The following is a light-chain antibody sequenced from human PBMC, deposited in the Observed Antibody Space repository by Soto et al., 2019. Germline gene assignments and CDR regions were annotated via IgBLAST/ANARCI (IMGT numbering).Light chain of an antibody. J-gene: IGKJ1*01. Sequence: EVVLTQSPGTLSLSPGERATLSCRASQSVSANIAWYQQKPGQAPRLLIYGASTRATGIPARFSGSGSGTEFTLTISSLQSEDFAVYYCQQYNNWWTFGQGTKVDI. CDR2: GAS. CDR3: QQYNNWWT. CDR1: QSVSAN. V-gene: IGKV3-15*01.